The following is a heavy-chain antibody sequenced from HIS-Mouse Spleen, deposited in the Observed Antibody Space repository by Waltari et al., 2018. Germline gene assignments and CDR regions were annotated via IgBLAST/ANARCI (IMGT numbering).Heavy chain of an antibody. Sequence: QVQLVESGGGVVQPGRSLRLSCAASGFTFSSYGMHWVRQAPGKGLDGVAVIWYDGSNKYYADSVKGRFTISRDNSKNTLYLQMNSLRAEDTAVYYCAKGKYYFDYWGQGTLVTVSS. CDR1: GFTFSSYG. CDR3: AKGKYYFDY. J-gene: IGHJ4*02. CDR2: IWYDGSNK. V-gene: IGHV3-33*06.